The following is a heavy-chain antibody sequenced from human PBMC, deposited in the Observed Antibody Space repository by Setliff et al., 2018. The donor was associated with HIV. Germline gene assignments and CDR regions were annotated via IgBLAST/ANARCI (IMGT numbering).Heavy chain of an antibody. CDR2: IYSSGTT. Sequence: SETLSLTCTVSGDSVSTFNYYWGWIRRPPGKGLEWIASIYSSGTTYHSPSLKNRVTASADRTKNQFSLKLTSVTAADTAIYYCARHRGVRDPSGWYGISWFDPWGQGILVTVSS. V-gene: IGHV4-39*01. D-gene: IGHD6-19*01. CDR1: GDSVSTFNYY. J-gene: IGHJ5*02. CDR3: ARHRGVRDPSGWYGISWFDP.